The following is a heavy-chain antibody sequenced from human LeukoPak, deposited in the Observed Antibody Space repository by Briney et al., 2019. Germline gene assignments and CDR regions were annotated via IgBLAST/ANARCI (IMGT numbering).Heavy chain of an antibody. CDR3: ARESPVGGYYFDY. J-gene: IGHJ4*02. D-gene: IGHD4-23*01. Sequence: PGGSLRLSCAASGFTFSSYGMHWVRQAPGKGLEWVAVISYDGSNKYYADSVKGRFTISRDNSKNTLYLQMNSLRAEDTAVYYCARESPVGGYYFDYWGQGTLVTVSS. CDR1: GFTFSSYG. CDR2: ISYDGSNK. V-gene: IGHV3-30*03.